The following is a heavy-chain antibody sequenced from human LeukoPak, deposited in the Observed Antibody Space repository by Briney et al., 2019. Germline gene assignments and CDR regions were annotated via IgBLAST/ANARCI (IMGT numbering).Heavy chain of an antibody. J-gene: IGHJ4*02. V-gene: IGHV4-4*09. D-gene: IGHD6-6*01. CDR2: IYNSGST. CDR1: GGSISSYY. CDR3: ARLVDSSSSFVFDY. Sequence: PSETLSLTCTVSGGSISSYYWSWIRQPPGKGLEWIGFIYNSGSTNYNPSLKSRVTISVDTSKNQFSLKLSSVTAADTAVYYCARLVDSSSSFVFDYWGQGTLVTVSS.